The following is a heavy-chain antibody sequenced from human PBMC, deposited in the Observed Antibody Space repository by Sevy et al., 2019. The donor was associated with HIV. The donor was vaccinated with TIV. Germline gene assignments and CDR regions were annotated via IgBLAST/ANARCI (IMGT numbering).Heavy chain of an antibody. CDR2: ISYDGSNK. Sequence: GGSLRLSCAASGFTFSSYAMHWVRQAPGKGLEWVAVISYDGSNKYYADSVKGRFTISRDNSKNTLYLQMNSLRAEDTAVYYCARDLLPLATSGWYFDHWGQGTLVTVSS. V-gene: IGHV3-30-3*01. J-gene: IGHJ4*02. D-gene: IGHD6-19*01. CDR1: GFTFSSYA. CDR3: ARDLLPLATSGWYFDH.